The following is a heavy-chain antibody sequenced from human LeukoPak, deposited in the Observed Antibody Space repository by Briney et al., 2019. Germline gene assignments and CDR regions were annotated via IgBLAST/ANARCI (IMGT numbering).Heavy chain of an antibody. J-gene: IGHJ4*02. CDR2: IKQDGSEK. CDR1: GFTFSSYW. V-gene: IGHV3-7*01. D-gene: IGHD3-9*01. CDR3: ARSAYFSSVLRGF. Sequence: PGGSLRLSCAASGFTFSSYWMSWVRQAPGKGLEWVANIKQDGSEKYCVDSVKGRFTISRDNAKNSLCLQMHSLRAEDTAVYYCARSAYFSSVLRGFWGQGTLVTVSS.